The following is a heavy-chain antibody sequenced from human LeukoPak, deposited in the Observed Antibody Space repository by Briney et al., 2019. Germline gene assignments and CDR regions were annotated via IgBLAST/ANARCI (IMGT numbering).Heavy chain of an antibody. J-gene: IGHJ4*02. D-gene: IGHD5-18*01. CDR1: GFTFSSYE. CDR2: ISSGGSSL. V-gene: IGHV3-48*03. Sequence: PGGSLRLSCAASGFTFSSYEMNWVRQAPGKGLEWVSYISSGGSSLNYADSVKGRFAISRDNAKNLLYLQMNSLRAEDTAVYYCASVGYSYGFGFGYWGQGTLVTVSS. CDR3: ASVGYSYGFGFGY.